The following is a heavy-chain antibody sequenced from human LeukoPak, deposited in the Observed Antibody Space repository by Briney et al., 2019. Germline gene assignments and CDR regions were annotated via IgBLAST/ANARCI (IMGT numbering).Heavy chain of an antibody. J-gene: IGHJ4*02. CDR2: ISYDGSNK. V-gene: IGHV3-30*18. Sequence: GGSLTLSCAASGFTFSSYGMHWVRQAPGKGLEWVAVISYDGSNKYYADSVKGRFTISRDNSKNTLYLQMNSLRAEDTAVYYCAKSSRPLRYFDWLLLSWGQGTLVTVSS. D-gene: IGHD3-9*01. CDR3: AKSSRPLRYFDWLLLS. CDR1: GFTFSSYG.